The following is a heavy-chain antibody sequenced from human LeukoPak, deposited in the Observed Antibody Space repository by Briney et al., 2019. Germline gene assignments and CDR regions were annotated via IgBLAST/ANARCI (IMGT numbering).Heavy chain of an antibody. CDR3: ASELYYCGSGSYLY. CDR2: INHSGST. Sequence: LLETLSHTRAVYGGSLSGYYWSWMRQPPREGLEWVGEINHSGSTNYNPSLQRRATISVDTSKNQSTLKLSSVTAADTAVYYCASELYYCGSGSYLYWGQGTLVTVSS. J-gene: IGHJ4*02. CDR1: GGSLSGYY. V-gene: IGHV4-34*01. D-gene: IGHD3-10*01.